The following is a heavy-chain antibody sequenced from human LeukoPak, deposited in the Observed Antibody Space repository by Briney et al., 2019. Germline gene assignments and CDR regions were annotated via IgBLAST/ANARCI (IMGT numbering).Heavy chain of an antibody. CDR2: IYPGDSDT. Sequence: GESLKISCKGSGYSYTSNWIGWVRQMPGKGLEWMGMIYPGDSDTRYSPSLQGQVTISADKSISTAYLQWSSLKASDTAMYYCARSAPNWGLFDYWGQGTLVTVSS. CDR3: ARSAPNWGLFDY. J-gene: IGHJ4*02. CDR1: GYSYTSNW. V-gene: IGHV5-51*01. D-gene: IGHD7-27*01.